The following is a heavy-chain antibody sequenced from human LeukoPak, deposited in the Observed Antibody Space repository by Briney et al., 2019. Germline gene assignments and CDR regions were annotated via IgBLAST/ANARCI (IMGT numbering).Heavy chain of an antibody. Sequence: ASVKVSCKASGYTFTSYYMHWVRQAPGQGLEWMGIINPSGGSTSYAQKLQGRVTMTTDTSTSTAYMELRSLRSDDTAVYYCAKHPNIVATTDYFDYWGQGTLVTVSS. D-gene: IGHD5-12*01. CDR3: AKHPNIVATTDYFDY. J-gene: IGHJ4*02. CDR2: INPSGGST. V-gene: IGHV1-46*01. CDR1: GYTFTSYY.